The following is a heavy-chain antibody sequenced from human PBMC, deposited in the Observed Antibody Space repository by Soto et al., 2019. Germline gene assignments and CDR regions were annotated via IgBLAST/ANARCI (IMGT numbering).Heavy chain of an antibody. D-gene: IGHD2-15*01. V-gene: IGHV1-18*01. CDR3: AREGYVVVGVLHHWFDP. Sequence: ASVKVSCKASGYRFNSYGITWVRQAPGQGLEWMGWINAYNGDTNYAQKLQGRVTMTTDTSTSTAYMELRSLRSDDTAVYYCAREGYVVVGVLHHWFDPWGQGTLVTVSS. CDR2: INAYNGDT. J-gene: IGHJ5*02. CDR1: GYRFNSYG.